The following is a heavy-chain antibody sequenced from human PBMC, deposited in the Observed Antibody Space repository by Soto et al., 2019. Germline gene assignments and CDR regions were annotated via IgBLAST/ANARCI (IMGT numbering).Heavy chain of an antibody. J-gene: IGHJ4*02. D-gene: IGHD3-9*01. V-gene: IGHV2-5*01. CDR3: AHKSNFDWTLGY. CDR1: GFSLSTSGVG. CDR2: IYWNDDK. Sequence: GSGPTLVNPTQTLTLTCTFSGFSLSTSGVGVGWIRQPPGKALEWLALIYWNDDKRYSPSLKSRLTITKDTSKNQVVLTMTNMDPVDAATYYCAHKSNFDWTLGYWGQGTLVTVSS.